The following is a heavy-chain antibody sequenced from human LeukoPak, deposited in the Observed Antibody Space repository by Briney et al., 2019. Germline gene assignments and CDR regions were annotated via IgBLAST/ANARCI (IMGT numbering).Heavy chain of an antibody. Sequence: GGSLRLSCAASGFTFSSYAMSWVRQAPGKGLEWVSAISGSGGSTYYADSVKGRFTISRDNSKNTLYLQMNSLRAEDTAVYYCAKVGGSRSYYNHDYYYGMDVWGQGTTVTVSS. CDR1: GFTFSSYA. D-gene: IGHD3-10*01. CDR3: AKVGGSRSYYNHDYYYGMDV. CDR2: ISGSGGST. J-gene: IGHJ6*02. V-gene: IGHV3-23*01.